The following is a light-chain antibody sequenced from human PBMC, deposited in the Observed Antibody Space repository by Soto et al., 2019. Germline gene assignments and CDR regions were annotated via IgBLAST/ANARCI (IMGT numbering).Light chain of an antibody. J-gene: IGKJ4*01. V-gene: IGKV1-33*01. Sequence: DIQMTQSPSSLSASVGDRVTLTCQASQDISNYLNWYQQKPGQAPKLLIYDSSALETGVPSRFSGSGAGTDFTFTISSLQPEDLATYYCQQYDDLPLTFGGGTKVDIK. CDR2: DSS. CDR1: QDISNY. CDR3: QQYDDLPLT.